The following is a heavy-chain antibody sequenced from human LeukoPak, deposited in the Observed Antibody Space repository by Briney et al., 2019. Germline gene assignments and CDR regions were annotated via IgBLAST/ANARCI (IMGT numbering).Heavy chain of an antibody. Sequence: GGSLRLSCIGSGFPLSKYAMNWVRQAPGKGLEWVSLISTSGNTHYADSVKGRFVISRDNSKNTLYLQMNSLRAEDTAVYYCATIMIVDAFDIWGQGTMVTVSS. V-gene: IGHV3-23*01. CDR1: GFPLSKYA. D-gene: IGHD3-22*01. J-gene: IGHJ3*02. CDR2: ISTSGNT. CDR3: ATIMIVDAFDI.